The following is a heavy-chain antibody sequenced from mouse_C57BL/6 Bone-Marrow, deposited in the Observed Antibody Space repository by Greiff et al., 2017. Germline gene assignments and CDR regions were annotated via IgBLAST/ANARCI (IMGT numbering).Heavy chain of an antibody. CDR3: ARRPHGYFLFDY. Sequence: EVQLVESGGGLVKPGGSLKLSCAASGFTFSSYTMSWVRQTPEKRLEWVATISGGGGNTYYPDSVKGRFTISRDNAKNTLYLQMSSLRSEDTALYDCARRPHGYFLFDYWGQGTTLTVSS. J-gene: IGHJ2*01. V-gene: IGHV5-9*01. CDR1: GFTFSSYT. CDR2: ISGGGGNT. D-gene: IGHD2-3*01.